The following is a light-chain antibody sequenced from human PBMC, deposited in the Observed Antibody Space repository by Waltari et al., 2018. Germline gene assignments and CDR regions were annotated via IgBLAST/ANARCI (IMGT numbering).Light chain of an antibody. J-gene: IGLJ3*02. CDR2: RNN. CDR1: SSNIGSNY. V-gene: IGLV1-47*01. CDR3: AAWDDSLSGWV. Sequence: QSVLTQPPSASGTPGQRVPLSCSGSSSNIGSNYVYWYQQLPGTPPKLLIHRNNQRPSGVPDRFSGSKSGTSASLAISGLRSEDEADYYCAAWDDSLSGWVFGGGTKLTVL.